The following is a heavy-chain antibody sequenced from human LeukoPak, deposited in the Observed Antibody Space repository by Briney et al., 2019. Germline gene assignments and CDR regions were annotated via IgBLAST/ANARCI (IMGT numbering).Heavy chain of an antibody. V-gene: IGHV4-39*01. CDR3: ARSAAAYDAFDI. CDR2: IYYSGST. Sequence: TPSDTLSPTFTVAAASISISSDCSGWMRQPPWKGLELIGSIYYSGSTYYNPSLKSRVTISVDTSKNQFSLKLSSVTAADTAVYYCARSAAAYDAFDIWGQGTMVTVSS. J-gene: IGHJ3*02. D-gene: IGHD6-13*01. CDR1: AASISISSDC.